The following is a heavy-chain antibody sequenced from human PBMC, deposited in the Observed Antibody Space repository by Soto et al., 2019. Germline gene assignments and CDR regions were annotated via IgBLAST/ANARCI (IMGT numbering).Heavy chain of an antibody. J-gene: IGHJ5*02. CDR2: IGTANGNT. CDR1: GYTFRSYD. CDR3: ARDNGFFDP. D-gene: IGHD2-8*01. V-gene: IGHV1-3*04. Sequence: QVQLVQSGAEVKKPWASVKVSCKAAGYTFRSYDMHWVRQAPGQRLEWMGWIGTANGNTRYSREFQGRVTITRDTSANTVYMELSSLRSEDTAVFYCARDNGFFDPWGQGTLVTVSS.